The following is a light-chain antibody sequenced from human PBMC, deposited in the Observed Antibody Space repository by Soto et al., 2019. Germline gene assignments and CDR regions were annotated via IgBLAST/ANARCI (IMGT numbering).Light chain of an antibody. V-gene: IGLV2-14*01. CDR2: EVS. Sequence: QSVLTQPASVSGSPGQSITISCTGTSSDVGGYNYVSWYQQHPGKAPKLMIYEVSNRPSGVSNRFSGSKSGNTASLTISGLQAEDEADYYCAAWDDSLRAWVFGGGTKLTVL. CDR1: SSDVGGYNY. CDR3: AAWDDSLRAWV. J-gene: IGLJ3*02.